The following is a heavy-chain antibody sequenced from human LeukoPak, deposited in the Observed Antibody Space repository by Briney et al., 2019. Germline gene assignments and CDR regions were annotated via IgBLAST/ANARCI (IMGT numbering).Heavy chain of an antibody. CDR1: GFTISSYA. CDR2: VSGSGGST. D-gene: IGHD6-13*01. CDR3: AKAVRGYSSSSDY. Sequence: HPGGSLRLSCAASGFTISSYAMCWVRQPPGKGLEWVSVVSGSGGSTYYADSVKGRFTISTDNTKNTLYLQMNSLRAEDTAGYYCAKAVRGYSSSSDYWGQGTLVTVSS. V-gene: IGHV3-23*01. J-gene: IGHJ4*02.